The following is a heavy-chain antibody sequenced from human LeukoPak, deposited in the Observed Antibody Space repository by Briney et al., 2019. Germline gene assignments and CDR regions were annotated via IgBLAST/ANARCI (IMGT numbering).Heavy chain of an antibody. V-gene: IGHV4-39*01. CDR1: GGSISSSSCY. Sequence: SETLSLTCTVSGGSISSSSCYWGWIRQPPGKGLEWIGSIYYSGSTYYNPYLKSRVTISVDTSKNPFSLKLSSVTATDTAVYYCARPGIAARFPFDAFDIWGQGTMVTVSS. J-gene: IGHJ3*02. CDR3: ARPGIAARFPFDAFDI. CDR2: IYYSGST. D-gene: IGHD6-6*01.